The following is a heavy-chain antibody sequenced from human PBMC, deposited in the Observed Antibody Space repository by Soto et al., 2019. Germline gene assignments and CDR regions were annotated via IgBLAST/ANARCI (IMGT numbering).Heavy chain of an antibody. CDR2: IIPIFGTA. CDR3: AWEGYDSSGRYNWFDP. Sequence: QVQLVQSGAEVKKPGSSVKVSCKASGGTFSSYAISWVRQAPGQGLEWMGGIIPIFGTANYAQKFQGRVTITADESTSTAYMELSSLRSEDTAVYYCAWEGYDSSGRYNWFDPWGQGTLVTVSS. D-gene: IGHD3-22*01. J-gene: IGHJ5*02. CDR1: GGTFSSYA. V-gene: IGHV1-69*01.